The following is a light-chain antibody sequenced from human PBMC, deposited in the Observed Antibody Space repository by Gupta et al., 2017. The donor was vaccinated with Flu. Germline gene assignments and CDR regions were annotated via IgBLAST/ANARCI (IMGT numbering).Light chain of an antibody. V-gene: IGKV4-1*01. CDR1: QSILYRSNNQNY. CDR2: WAS. CDR3: QQYYGVPDT. Sequence: DIVMTQSPDSLAVSLGERATINCKSSQSILYRSNNQNYLTWYQQKPGQPPKLLIYWASTRASGVPDRFVGSASGTDFTLTISRLQAEDAAVYYCQQYYGVPDTFGQGTKLEIK. J-gene: IGKJ2*01.